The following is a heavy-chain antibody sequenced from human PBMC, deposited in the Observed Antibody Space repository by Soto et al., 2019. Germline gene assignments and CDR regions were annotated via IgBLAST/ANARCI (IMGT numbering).Heavy chain of an antibody. J-gene: IGHJ4*02. D-gene: IGHD3-22*01. CDR2: ISYDGSNK. Sequence: GGSLRLSCAASGFTFSSYGMHWVRQAPGKGLEWVAVISYDGSNKYYADSVKGRFTISRDNSKNTLYLQMNSLRAEDTAVYYCAKVTGLSSSGYYLGSFDSWGQGTLVTVSS. CDR3: AKVTGLSSSGYYLGSFDS. CDR1: GFTFSSYG. V-gene: IGHV3-30*18.